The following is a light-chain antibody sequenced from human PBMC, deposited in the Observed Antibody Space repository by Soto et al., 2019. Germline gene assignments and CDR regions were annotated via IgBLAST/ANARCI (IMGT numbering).Light chain of an antibody. Sequence: IQMTQSPSTLSASVGDRVAITCRASQGIRNDLGWYQQKPGKAPNLLIYAASSLQSGVPSTFSGSGSGTDFTLTISSLQPEDFATYYCLQVYNYPLTFGGGTKVDIK. CDR3: LQVYNYPLT. V-gene: IGKV1-6*01. J-gene: IGKJ4*01. CDR2: AAS. CDR1: QGIRND.